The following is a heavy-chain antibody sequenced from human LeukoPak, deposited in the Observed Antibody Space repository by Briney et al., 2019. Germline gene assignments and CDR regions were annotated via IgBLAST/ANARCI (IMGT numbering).Heavy chain of an antibody. CDR2: IYYSGIT. CDR3: ARQRGYHYDSTTNRFSDL. CDR1: GGSISSYY. J-gene: IGHJ5*02. V-gene: IGHV4-39*01. D-gene: IGHD3-22*01. Sequence: SETLSLTCTVSGGSISSYYWSWIRQPPGKGLEWIGSIYYSGITYYNPSLNSRVTISVDTSKNQFSLKLNPVTAAHTAVYYCARQRGYHYDSTTNRFSDLWGQGTRVTVSS.